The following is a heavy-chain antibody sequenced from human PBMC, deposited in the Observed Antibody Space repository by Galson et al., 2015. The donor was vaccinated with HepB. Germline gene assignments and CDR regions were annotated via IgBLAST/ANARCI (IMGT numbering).Heavy chain of an antibody. J-gene: IGHJ4*02. Sequence: SLRLSCAASGFTVSSNYMSWVRQAPGKGLEWVSAISGSGGSTYYADSVKGRFTISRDNSKNTLYLQMNSLRAEDTAVYDCAKGIIRGKVGATAEGSDYWGQGTLVTVSS. CDR1: GFTVSSNY. CDR3: AKGIIRGKVGATAEGSDY. V-gene: IGHV3-23*01. CDR2: ISGSGGST. D-gene: IGHD1-26*01.